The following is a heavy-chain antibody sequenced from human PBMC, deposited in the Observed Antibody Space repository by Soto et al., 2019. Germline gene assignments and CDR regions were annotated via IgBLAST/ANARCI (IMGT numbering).Heavy chain of an antibody. Sequence: PGGSLRLSCAASGFTVSSNYMSWVRQAPGKGLEWVSVIYSGGSTYYEDSVKGRFTISRDNSKNTLYLQMNSLRAEDTAVYYCAKDLSGWYAYGYYYGMDVWGQGTTVTVSS. J-gene: IGHJ6*02. CDR3: AKDLSGWYAYGYYYGMDV. CDR1: GFTVSSNY. D-gene: IGHD6-19*01. CDR2: IYSGGST. V-gene: IGHV3-53*01.